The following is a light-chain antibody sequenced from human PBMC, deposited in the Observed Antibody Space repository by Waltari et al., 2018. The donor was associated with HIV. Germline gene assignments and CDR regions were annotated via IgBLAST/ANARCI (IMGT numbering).Light chain of an antibody. CDR1: SNNVGFQG. J-gene: IGLJ3*02. CDR3: SAWDSSLSVWV. V-gene: IGLV10-54*01. CDR2: RNN. Sequence: QAGLTQPPSVSKGLRQTATLTCTGNSNNVGFQGAAWLQQHQGHPPKLLSYRNNYRPSGISERFSASRSGNTASLTISGLQPEDEADYYCSAWDSSLSVWVFGGGTKLTVL.